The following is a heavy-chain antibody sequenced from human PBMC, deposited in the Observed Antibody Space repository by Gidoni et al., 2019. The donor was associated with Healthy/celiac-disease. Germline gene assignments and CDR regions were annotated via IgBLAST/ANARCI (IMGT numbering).Heavy chain of an antibody. CDR2: ISYDGSNK. V-gene: IGHV3-30*18. CDR3: AKDRGDWGFQAFDI. J-gene: IGHJ3*02. Sequence: QVQLVESGGGVVQPGRSLRLSCDASGFTFSSYGMPWVRQAPGKGLEWVAVISYDGSNKYYADSVKGRFTISRDNSKNTLYLQMNSLRAEDTAVYYCAKDRGDWGFQAFDIWGQGTMVTVSS. CDR1: GFTFSSYG. D-gene: IGHD2-21*02.